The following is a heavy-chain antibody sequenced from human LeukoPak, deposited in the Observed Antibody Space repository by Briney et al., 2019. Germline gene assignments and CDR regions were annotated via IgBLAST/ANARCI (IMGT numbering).Heavy chain of an antibody. V-gene: IGHV3-9*01. D-gene: IGHD6-19*01. CDR1: GFTFDDYA. J-gene: IGHJ4*02. CDR2: ISWNSGSI. CDR3: AKVNSPIAVAGYDY. Sequence: PTGGSLRLSCAASGFTFDDYAMPWVRQAPGKGLEWVSGISWNSGSIGYADSVKGRFTISRDNAKNSLYLQMNSLRAEDTALYYCAKVNSPIAVAGYDYWGQGTLVTVSS.